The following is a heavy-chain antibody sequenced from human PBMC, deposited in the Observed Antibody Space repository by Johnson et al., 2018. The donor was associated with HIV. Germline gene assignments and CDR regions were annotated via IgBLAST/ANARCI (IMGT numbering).Heavy chain of an antibody. CDR2: ISYDGRNK. V-gene: IGHV3-30*18. J-gene: IGHJ3*02. Sequence: VQLVESGGGVVQPGRSLRLSCAASGFTFSSYGMHWVRQAPGKGLEWVAVISYDGRNKYYVDSVKGRFTISRDNSKNTLYLQMNSLRAEDTAMYYCAKEKDYGAFDIWGQGTMVTVSS. D-gene: IGHD3-16*01. CDR1: GFTFSSYG. CDR3: AKEKDYGAFDI.